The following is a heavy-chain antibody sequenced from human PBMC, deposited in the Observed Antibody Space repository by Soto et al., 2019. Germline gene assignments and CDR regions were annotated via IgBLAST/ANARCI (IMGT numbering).Heavy chain of an antibody. J-gene: IGHJ6*02. D-gene: IGHD3-10*01. CDR2: IYYSGET. CDR3: ARDQGGEFLKGSGMDV. Sequence: QVQLQESGPGLVKPSETLSLTCTVSGDSISRYYWSWIRLSPGKGLEWIGYIYYSGETNYNPSVKSRVNISVERTKNQLSLKLSSVTAADTAVYYCARDQGGEFLKGSGMDVWGQGTTVTVSS. V-gene: IGHV4-59*01. CDR1: GDSISRYY.